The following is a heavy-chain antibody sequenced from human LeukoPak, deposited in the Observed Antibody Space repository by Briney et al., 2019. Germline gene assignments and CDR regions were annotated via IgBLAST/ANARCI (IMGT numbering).Heavy chain of an antibody. CDR2: IYSGGST. D-gene: IGHD1-26*01. CDR3: ARDSDRAFDI. CDR1: GFTVSSNY. Sequence: GGSLRLSCAASGFTVSSNYMSWVRQAPGKGLEWVSVIYSGGSTYYADSVKGRFTISRGNSKNTLYLQMNSLRAEDTAVYYCARDSDRAFDIWGQGTMVTVSS. J-gene: IGHJ3*02. V-gene: IGHV3-66*01.